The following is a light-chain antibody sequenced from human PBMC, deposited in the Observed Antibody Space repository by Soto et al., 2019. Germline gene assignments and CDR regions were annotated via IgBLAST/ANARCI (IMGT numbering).Light chain of an antibody. V-gene: IGKV3-20*01. CDR3: QQYGSSPLT. CDR1: QSVGNNY. J-gene: IGKJ4*01. Sequence: EIVLTQSPGTLSLSPGERATLSCRASQSVGNNYLVWYQQKPGQAPRLLMYDASTRATGIPDRFGGRGSGTDFPLTISMLEPEYVAVYYCQQYGSSPLTFGRGTKVEIK. CDR2: DAS.